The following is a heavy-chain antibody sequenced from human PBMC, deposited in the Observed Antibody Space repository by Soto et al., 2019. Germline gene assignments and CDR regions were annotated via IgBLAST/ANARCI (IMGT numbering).Heavy chain of an antibody. CDR2: INHSGST. V-gene: IGHV4-34*01. CDR3: ARDLHGDPYY. Sequence: PSETLSLTCAVYGGSFSGYYWSWIRQPPGKGLEWIGEINHSGSTNYNPSLKSRVTISVDTSKNQFSLKLSSVTAADTAVYYCARDLHGDPYYWGQGTLVTVSS. CDR1: GGSFSGYY. J-gene: IGHJ4*02. D-gene: IGHD4-17*01.